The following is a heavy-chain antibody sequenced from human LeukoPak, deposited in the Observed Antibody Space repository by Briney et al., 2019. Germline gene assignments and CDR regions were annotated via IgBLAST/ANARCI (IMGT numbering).Heavy chain of an antibody. J-gene: IGHJ4*02. Sequence: SVKVSCKASGGTFSSYAISWVRQAPGQGVEWMGRIIPILGIANYAQKFQGRVTITADKSTSTAYMELSSLRSEDTAVYYCARDSVTTVTTDYWGQGTLVTVSS. CDR1: GGTFSSYA. CDR2: IIPILGIA. V-gene: IGHV1-69*04. CDR3: ARDSVTTVTTDY. D-gene: IGHD4-17*01.